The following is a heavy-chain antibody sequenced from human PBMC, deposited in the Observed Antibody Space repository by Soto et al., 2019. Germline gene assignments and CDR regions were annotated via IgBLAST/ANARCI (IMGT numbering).Heavy chain of an antibody. J-gene: IGHJ4*02. Sequence: SETICLTCTVAGGTIRDFDWSWIRQQPGKGLEWNGYIYYSGTTSYNPSLNSRVTISVDTSKNQFSLKLNSVTAADTAVYYCARESYYGSGATVVGYWGLGTLVTVSS. V-gene: IGHV4-59*01. CDR3: ARESYYGSGATVVGY. D-gene: IGHD3-10*01. CDR2: IYYSGTT. CDR1: GGTIRDFD.